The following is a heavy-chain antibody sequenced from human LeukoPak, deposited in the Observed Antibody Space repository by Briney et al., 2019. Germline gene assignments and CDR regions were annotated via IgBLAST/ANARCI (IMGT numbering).Heavy chain of an antibody. D-gene: IGHD7-27*01. J-gene: IGHJ4*02. CDR2: IYYSGST. CDR1: GGSISNYY. CDR3: ARKRTPANWGSYYFDY. V-gene: IGHV4-59*08. Sequence: SETLSLTCTVSGGSISNYYWSWIRQPPRKGLELIGYIYYSGSTNYNPSLKSRVTISVDTSRNQFSLKLSSVTAADTAVYYCARKRTPANWGSYYFDYWGQGTLVTVSS.